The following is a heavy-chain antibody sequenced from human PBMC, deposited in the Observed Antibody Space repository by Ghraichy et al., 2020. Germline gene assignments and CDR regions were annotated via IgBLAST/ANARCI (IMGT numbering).Heavy chain of an antibody. CDR2: IYYSGSP. CDR3: AIHGNNFGYFFDS. D-gene: IGHD3-3*01. CDR1: SDSMSGTSW. J-gene: IGHJ4*02. Sequence: SETLSLTCAVSSDSMSGTSWWSWVRQPPGKGLGRTGVIYYSGSPHYNPSLKSRVTMSVEKSKNQISLKMTSVTAADTAVYYCAIHGNNFGYFFDSWGQGTMVTVSS. V-gene: IGHV4-4*02.